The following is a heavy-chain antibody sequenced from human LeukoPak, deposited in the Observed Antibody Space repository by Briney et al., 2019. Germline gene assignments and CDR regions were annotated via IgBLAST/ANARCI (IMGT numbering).Heavy chain of an antibody. CDR1: GFTFSSYA. D-gene: IGHD3-16*01. Sequence: PGGSLRLSCAASGFTFSSYAMHWVRQAPGKGLEYVSAISSNGGSTYYANSVKGRFTISRDNSKNTLYLQMGSLRAEDMAVYYCARDLSGGANFDYWGQGTLVTVSS. J-gene: IGHJ4*02. CDR2: ISSNGGST. CDR3: ARDLSGGANFDY. V-gene: IGHV3-64*01.